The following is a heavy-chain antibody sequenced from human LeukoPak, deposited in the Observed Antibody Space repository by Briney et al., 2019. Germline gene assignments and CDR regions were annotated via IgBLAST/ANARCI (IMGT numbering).Heavy chain of an antibody. J-gene: IGHJ6*02. V-gene: IGHV3-13*01. Sequence: GGSLRLSCAASGFTFSRYDMHWVRQATGKGLEWVSAIGTAGDTYYPGSVKGRFTISRENAKNSLYLQMNSLRAGDTAVYYCARAGSSSWYRGYYYYGMDVWGQGTTVTVSS. CDR1: GFTFSRYD. CDR2: IGTAGDT. CDR3: ARAGSSSWYRGYYYYGMDV. D-gene: IGHD6-13*01.